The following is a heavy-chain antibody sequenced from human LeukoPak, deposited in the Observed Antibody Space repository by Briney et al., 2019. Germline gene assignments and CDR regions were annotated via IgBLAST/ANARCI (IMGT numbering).Heavy chain of an antibody. CDR3: ARTGSGRTNYYYYMDV. J-gene: IGHJ6*03. CDR1: GGSISSGSYY. D-gene: IGHD6-19*01. V-gene: IGHV4-61*02. CDR2: IYSSGST. Sequence: SQTLSLTCSVSGGSISSGSYYWSWIRQPAGKGLEWIGRIYSSGSTNYNPSLKSRVTISVDTSKNQFSLKVSSVTAADTAVYYCARTGSGRTNYYYYMDVWGKGTTVTISS.